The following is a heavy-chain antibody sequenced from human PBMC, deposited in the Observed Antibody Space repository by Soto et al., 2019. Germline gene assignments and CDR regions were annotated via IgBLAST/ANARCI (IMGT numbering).Heavy chain of an antibody. Sequence: EVQLLESGGGFVQPGGSLRLSCTASGVGLSTYAISWVRQAPGKGLEWVSVLSGNSGKTDYADSVKGRFSISRDKSANEFYLQMNRLRGEDTAVYYCALPSWGGGCYSPFDYWGQGTLVTVSS. CDR3: ALPSWGGGCYSPFDY. J-gene: IGHJ4*02. V-gene: IGHV3-23*01. CDR2: LSGNSGKT. D-gene: IGHD2-21*02. CDR1: GVGLSTYA.